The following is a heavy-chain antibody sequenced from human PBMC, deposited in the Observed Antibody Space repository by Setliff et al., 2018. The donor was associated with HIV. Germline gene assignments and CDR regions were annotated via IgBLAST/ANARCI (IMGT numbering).Heavy chain of an antibody. CDR1: GGSIINNF. CDR3: ARVHSGSYYVRRDDAFDI. J-gene: IGHJ3*02. D-gene: IGHD1-26*01. V-gene: IGHV4-59*01. Sequence: PSETLSLTCTVSGGSIINNFWSWIRLPPGKGLEYIGYIYYSGSTNYNPSLKSRVTISVDTSKNQFSLKLSSVTAADTAVYYCARVHSGSYYVRRDDAFDIWGQGTMVTVSS. CDR2: IYYSGST.